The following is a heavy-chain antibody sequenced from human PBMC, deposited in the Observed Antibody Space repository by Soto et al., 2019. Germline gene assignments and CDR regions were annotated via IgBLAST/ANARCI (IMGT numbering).Heavy chain of an antibody. CDR2: IIPIFGTA. CDR3: ARDIPSLAPWNDEWYFDL. CDR1: GGTFSSYA. J-gene: IGHJ2*01. V-gene: IGHV1-69*01. Sequence: QVQLVQSGAEVKKPGSSVKVSCKASGGTFSSYAISWVRQAPGQGLEWMGGIIPIFGTANYAQKFQGRVTITADESTSTAYMELSSLRSEDTAVYYCARDIPSLAPWNDEWYFDLWGRGTLVTVSS. D-gene: IGHD1-1*01.